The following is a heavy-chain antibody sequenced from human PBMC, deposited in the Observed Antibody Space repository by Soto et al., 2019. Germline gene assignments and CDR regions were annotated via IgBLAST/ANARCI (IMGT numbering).Heavy chain of an antibody. CDR3: ARGGPLGARREDWFDP. V-gene: IGHV5-51*01. CDR2: IYPGDSDT. Sequence: GESLKISCKSSGYSFTSYWIGWVRQMPGKGLEWMGIIYPGDSDTRYSPTFQDQDTNSADKSIRTAYLQWSSLKASDTAMYYCARGGPLGARREDWFDPWGQGPLVTVSS. J-gene: IGHJ5*02. D-gene: IGHD1-26*01. CDR1: GYSFTSYW.